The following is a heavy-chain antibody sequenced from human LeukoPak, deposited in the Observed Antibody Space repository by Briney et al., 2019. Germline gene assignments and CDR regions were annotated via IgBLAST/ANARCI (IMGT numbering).Heavy chain of an antibody. J-gene: IGHJ4*02. CDR1: GFTISGYA. D-gene: IGHD1-1*01. V-gene: IGHV3-33*06. CDR3: AKTVHWNYFDY. Sequence: GGSLRLSCAASGFTISGYAMHWVCQAPGKGLEWVAVIWYDGSEKYYADSVKGRFTISRDNSMNTLYLQMNSLRAEDTAVYYCAKTVHWNYFDYWGQGTLVTVSS. CDR2: IWYDGSEK.